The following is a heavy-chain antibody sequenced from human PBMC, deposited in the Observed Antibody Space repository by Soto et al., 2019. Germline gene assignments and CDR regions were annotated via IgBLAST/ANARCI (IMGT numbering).Heavy chain of an antibody. CDR3: ARDRIYYFDY. D-gene: IGHD3-3*01. CDR2: IYSGGDT. J-gene: IGHJ4*02. V-gene: IGHV3-66*01. CDR1: GLTVSRNH. Sequence: LRLSCAASGLTVSRNHMSWVRQAPGKGLEWVSVIYSGGDTHYADSVKVRFTISRDNSKNTLYLQMNSLTAEDTAMYYCARDRIYYFDYWGQGTLVTVSS.